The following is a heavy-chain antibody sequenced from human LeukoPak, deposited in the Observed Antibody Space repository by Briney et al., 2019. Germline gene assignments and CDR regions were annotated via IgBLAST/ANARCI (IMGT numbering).Heavy chain of an antibody. CDR1: GFTFSSYE. D-gene: IGHD3-10*01. CDR2: ISSSGSTI. Sequence: GGSLRPSCAASGFTFSSYEMNWVRQAPGKGLEWVSYISSSGSTIYYADSVKGRFTISRDNAKNSLYLQMNSLRAEDTAVYYCAKDRVFELWFEEASPYYFDYWGQGTLVTVSS. J-gene: IGHJ4*02. V-gene: IGHV3-48*03. CDR3: AKDRVFELWFEEASPYYFDY.